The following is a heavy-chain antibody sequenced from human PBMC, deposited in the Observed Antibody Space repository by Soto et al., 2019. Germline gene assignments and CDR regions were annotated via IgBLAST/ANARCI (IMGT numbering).Heavy chain of an antibody. CDR3: ARHIRAAAGHDAFDI. D-gene: IGHD6-13*01. Sequence: ASVKVSCKASGYTFTSYYMHWVRQAPGQGLEWMGIINPSGGSTSYAQKFQGRVTMTRDTSISTAYLQWSSLKASDTAMYYCARHIRAAAGHDAFDIWGQGTMVTVSS. CDR1: GYTFTSYY. CDR2: INPSGGST. J-gene: IGHJ3*02. V-gene: IGHV1-46*01.